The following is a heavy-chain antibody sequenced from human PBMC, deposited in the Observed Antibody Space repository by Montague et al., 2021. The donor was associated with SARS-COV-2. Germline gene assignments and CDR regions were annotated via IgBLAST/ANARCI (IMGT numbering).Heavy chain of an antibody. CDR3: ARHYSATLPAVY. J-gene: IGHJ4*02. V-gene: IGHV4-59*08. D-gene: IGHD2-15*01. CDR1: GGSIPRFY. CDR2: ISDSGST. Sequence: SETLSLTCTVSGGSIPRFYWSWFRQPPGKGLSLIGYISDSGSTNYNPSHTSRVTISVDTSKNHFSLTVNSVTAADTAVYYCARHYSATLPAVYWGQGTLVTVSS.